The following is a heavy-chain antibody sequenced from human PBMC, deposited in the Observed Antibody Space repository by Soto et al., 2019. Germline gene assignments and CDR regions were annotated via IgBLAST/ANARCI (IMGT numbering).Heavy chain of an antibody. CDR2: IIPVFGTA. V-gene: IGHV1-69*12. D-gene: IGHD3-22*01. CDR3: ARGDATKLGVTTYSGMDV. J-gene: IGHJ6*02. Sequence: QVQLVQSGAEVKKPGSSVKVSCKASGGSLTNYGVSWVRQAPGQGLEWMGGIIPVFGTANYAQKFQGRVTIAADESKSTVFMDVRSLRSEDTAVYYCARGDATKLGVTTYSGMDVWGQGTTVTVSS. CDR1: GGSLTNYG.